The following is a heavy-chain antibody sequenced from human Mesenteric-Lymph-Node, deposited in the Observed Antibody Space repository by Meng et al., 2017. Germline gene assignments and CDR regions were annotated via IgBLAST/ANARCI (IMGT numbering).Heavy chain of an antibody. Sequence: YVSGRLSPSQHSSLACAVSGDSITSGDSSWTGILQPPGKGLEWIGYIYHGVNIYYTPSLRSRVTISVDKSRNQFSLKLTSVSAADTAVYYCVRDTRRGGGWFDPWGQGTLVTVSS. J-gene: IGHJ5*02. CDR2: IYHGVNI. CDR3: VRDTRRGGGWFDP. V-gene: IGHV4-30-2*01. D-gene: IGHD3-10*01. CDR1: GDSITSGDSS.